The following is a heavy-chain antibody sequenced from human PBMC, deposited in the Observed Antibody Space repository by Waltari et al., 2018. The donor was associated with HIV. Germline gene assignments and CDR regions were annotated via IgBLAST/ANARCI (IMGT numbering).Heavy chain of an antibody. V-gene: IGHV3-23*01. CDR2: ISGSGGNT. CDR1: GFTFSSHA. CDR3: AKESGRWELHYYYGMDV. J-gene: IGHJ6*02. Sequence: EVQLLESGGGLVQPGGSLRLYCAASGFTFSSHAMSWVPPAPGKGLEWVSAISGSGGNTYYADSVKGRFTISRDNSKNTLYLQMNSLRAEDTAVYYCAKESGRWELHYYYGMDVWGQGTTVTVSS. D-gene: IGHD1-26*01.